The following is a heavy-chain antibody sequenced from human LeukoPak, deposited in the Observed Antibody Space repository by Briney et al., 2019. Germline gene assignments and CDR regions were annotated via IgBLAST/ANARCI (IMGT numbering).Heavy chain of an antibody. CDR3: ARRGYSGYDHNAFDV. CDR2: IYSGDSDT. J-gene: IGHJ3*01. CDR1: GYSFTSYW. D-gene: IGHD5-12*01. Sequence: GESLKISCKGSGYSFTSYWIGWVRQMPGKGLEWMGIIYSGDSDTRYSPSFQGQVTISADKSISTAYLQWSSLKASDTAMYYCARRGYSGYDHNAFDVWGQGTMVTVSS. V-gene: IGHV5-51*01.